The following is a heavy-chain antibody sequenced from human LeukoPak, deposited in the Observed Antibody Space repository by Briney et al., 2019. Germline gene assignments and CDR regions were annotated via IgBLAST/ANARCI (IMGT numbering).Heavy chain of an antibody. V-gene: IGHV3-23*01. CDR3: AKDKQNDGKWDIDF. Sequence: PGGSLRLSCAASGFIFSGFTMSWVRQAPGKGLEWVSSILSTGDGTYYAASVKGRFTISRDNSKNTVFPQMNSLRAEDTAVYYCAKDKQNDGKWDIDFWGQGVLVTVSS. CDR2: ILSTGDGT. J-gene: IGHJ4*02. D-gene: IGHD1-26*01. CDR1: GFIFSGFT.